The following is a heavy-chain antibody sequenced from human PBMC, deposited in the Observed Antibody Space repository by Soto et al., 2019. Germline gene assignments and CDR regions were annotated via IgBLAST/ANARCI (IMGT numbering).Heavy chain of an antibody. CDR1: GFTVSSNY. V-gene: IGHV3-66*01. Sequence: EVQLVESGGGLVQPGGSLRLSCAASGFTVSSNYMSWVRQAPGKGLEWVSVIYSGGSTYYADSVKGRFTISRDNSKNTLYLQMNSPRAEDTAVYYCASGYGDYVREFDYWGQGTLVTVSS. CDR3: ASGYGDYVREFDY. J-gene: IGHJ4*02. D-gene: IGHD4-17*01. CDR2: IYSGGST.